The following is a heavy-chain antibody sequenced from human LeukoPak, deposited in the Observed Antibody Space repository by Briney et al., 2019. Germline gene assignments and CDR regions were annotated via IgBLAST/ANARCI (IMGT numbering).Heavy chain of an antibody. CDR1: GFTFDDYA. Sequence: GRSLRLSCAASGFTFDDYAMHWVRQAPGKVLEWVSGISWNSGSIGYADSVKGRFTISRDNAKNSLYLQMNSLRPEDTALYYCATYRQVLLPFESWGQGTLVTVSS. V-gene: IGHV3-9*01. CDR3: ATYRQVLLPFES. CDR2: ISWNSGSI. D-gene: IGHD2-8*02. J-gene: IGHJ4*02.